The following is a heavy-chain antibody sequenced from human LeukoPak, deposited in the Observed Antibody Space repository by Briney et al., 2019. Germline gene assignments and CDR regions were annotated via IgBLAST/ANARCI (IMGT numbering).Heavy chain of an antibody. CDR2: IYYSGST. CDR3: ARDTRPNYYDDHWFDP. V-gene: IGHV4-59*12. CDR1: GGSISSYY. D-gene: IGHD3-22*01. Sequence: SSETLSLTCTVSGGSISSYYWSWIRQPPGKGLEWIGYIYYSGSTNYNPSLKSRVTISVDKSKNQFSLKLSSVTAADTAVYYCARDTRPNYYDDHWFDPWGQGTLVTVSS. J-gene: IGHJ5*02.